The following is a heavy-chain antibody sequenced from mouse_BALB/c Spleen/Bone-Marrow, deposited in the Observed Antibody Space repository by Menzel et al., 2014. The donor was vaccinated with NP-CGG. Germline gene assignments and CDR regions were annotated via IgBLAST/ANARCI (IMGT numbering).Heavy chain of an antibody. J-gene: IGHJ2*01. V-gene: IGHV1-54*01. Sequence: QVQLQQSGAELVRPGTSVKVSCKASGYAFTNYLIEWVKQRPGQGLKWIGVINPGSGGTNYNEKFKGKATLTADKSSSTAYMQLSSLTSDDSAVYFCARGDYRSYYFDYWGQGTTLTVSS. D-gene: IGHD2-14*01. CDR3: ARGDYRSYYFDY. CDR1: GYAFTNYL. CDR2: INPGSGGT.